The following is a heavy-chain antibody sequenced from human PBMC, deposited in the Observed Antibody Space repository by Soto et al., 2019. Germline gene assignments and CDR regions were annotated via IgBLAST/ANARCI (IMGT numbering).Heavy chain of an antibody. CDR1: GFTFSSYG. V-gene: IGHV3-30*18. CDR3: AKEGGLSGSYYISSSYYFDY. D-gene: IGHD1-26*01. Sequence: SGGSLRLSCVASGFTFSSYGMHWVRQAPGKGLEWVAIISYDGSNTYYADSVKGRFTISRDNSKNTLYLQMNSLRAEDTSVYYCAKEGGLSGSYYISSSYYFDYWGQGT. J-gene: IGHJ4*02. CDR2: ISYDGSNT.